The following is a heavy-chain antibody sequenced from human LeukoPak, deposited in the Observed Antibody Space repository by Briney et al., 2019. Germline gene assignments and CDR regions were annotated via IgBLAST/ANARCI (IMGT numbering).Heavy chain of an antibody. V-gene: IGHV1-2*02. CDR2: INPNSGGT. CDR1: GYTFTDYY. D-gene: IGHD5-12*01. Sequence: ASVKVSCKASGYTFTDYYMHWVRQAPGQGLEWMGWINPNSGGTNYAQKFQGRVTMTRDTSISTAYMELSRLRSDDTAVYYCATEYGYSGSKGTLEHNWFDPWGQGTLVTVSS. CDR3: ATEYGYSGSKGTLEHNWFDP. J-gene: IGHJ5*02.